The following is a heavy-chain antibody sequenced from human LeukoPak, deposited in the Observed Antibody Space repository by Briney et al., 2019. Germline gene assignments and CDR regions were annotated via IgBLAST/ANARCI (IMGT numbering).Heavy chain of an antibody. Sequence: SETLSLTCAVYGGSFSGYYWSWIRQPPGKGLEWIGEINHSGSTNYNPSLKSRVTISVDTSKNQFSLKLSSVTAADTAVYYCARFITMVRGGYYYGSGSPRDGMDVWGQGTTVTVSS. J-gene: IGHJ6*02. CDR3: ARFITMVRGGYYYGSGSPRDGMDV. D-gene: IGHD3-10*01. V-gene: IGHV4-34*01. CDR2: INHSGST. CDR1: GGSFSGYY.